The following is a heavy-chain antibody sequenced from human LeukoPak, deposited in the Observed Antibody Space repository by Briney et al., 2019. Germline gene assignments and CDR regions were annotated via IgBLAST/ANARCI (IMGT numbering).Heavy chain of an antibody. D-gene: IGHD2-15*01. Sequence: GSLRLSCAASGFTVSSNYMSWVRQAPGKGLEWVAVISYDGSNKYYADSVKGRFTISRDNSKNTLYLQMNSLRAEDTAVYYCAKPQNIVVVVAGLFDYWGQGTLVTVSS. J-gene: IGHJ4*02. CDR1: GFTVSSNY. V-gene: IGHV3-30*18. CDR3: AKPQNIVVVVAGLFDY. CDR2: ISYDGSNK.